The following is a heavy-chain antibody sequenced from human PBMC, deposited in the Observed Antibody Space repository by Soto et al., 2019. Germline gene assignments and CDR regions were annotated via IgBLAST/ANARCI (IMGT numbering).Heavy chain of an antibody. J-gene: IGHJ4*02. CDR1: GYTFTNYG. D-gene: IGHD2-2*01. CDR3: ARVGAYCVSTSCHDY. CDR2: ISAYNGNT. V-gene: IGHV1-18*01. Sequence: QVQLVQSGAEVKKPGASVKVSCKASGYTFTNYGISWVRQARGQGLEWMGWISAYNGNTDYAQKLQGRVTMTTDTSTTTAYRELRSLRSDDTAVYYCARVGAYCVSTSCHDYWGQGTLVTVSS.